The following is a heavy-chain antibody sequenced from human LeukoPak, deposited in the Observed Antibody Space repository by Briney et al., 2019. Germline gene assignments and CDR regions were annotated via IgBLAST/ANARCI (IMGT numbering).Heavy chain of an antibody. J-gene: IGHJ4*02. CDR1: GYTFTSYG. D-gene: IGHD2-2*01. CDR2: ISAYNGNT. V-gene: IGHV1-18*01. CDR3: ARLPYCSSTSCPSSLDY. Sequence: ASVKVSCKASGYTFTSYGISWVRQAPGQGLEWMGWISAYNGNTNYAQKLQGRVTMTTDTSTSTAYMELRSLRSDDTAVYYCARLPYCSSTSCPSSLDYWGQGTLVTVSS.